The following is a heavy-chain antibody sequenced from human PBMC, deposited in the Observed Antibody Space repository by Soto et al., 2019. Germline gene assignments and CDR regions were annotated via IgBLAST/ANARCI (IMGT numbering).Heavy chain of an antibody. CDR2: ISAYNGIT. CDR3: ARPYYYDSRGSRRDNWCDP. J-gene: IGHJ5*02. Sequence: QVQLVQSGAEVKKPGASVKVSCKASGYTFTSYGISWVRQAPGQGLEWMGWISAYNGITNYAQKLQGRVTMTTDTSTSTAYMELRSLKADDTAVYYCARPYYYDSRGSRRDNWCDPWGQGTLVAVSS. D-gene: IGHD3-22*01. CDR1: GYTFTSYG. V-gene: IGHV1-18*04.